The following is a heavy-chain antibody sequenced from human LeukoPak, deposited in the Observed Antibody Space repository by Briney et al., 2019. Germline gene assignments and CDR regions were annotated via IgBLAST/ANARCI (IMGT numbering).Heavy chain of an antibody. V-gene: IGHV3-7*01. J-gene: IGHJ5*02. CDR2: IKQDGSEK. Sequence: PGGSLRLSCAASGFTFSSYWMSWVRQAPGKGLEWVANIKQDGSEKYYVDSVKGRFTISRENAKNSLYLQMNSLKAEDTAVYYCARDLVVVAAWFDPWGQGTLVTVSS. CDR3: ARDLVVVAAWFDP. CDR1: GFTFSSYW. D-gene: IGHD2-15*01.